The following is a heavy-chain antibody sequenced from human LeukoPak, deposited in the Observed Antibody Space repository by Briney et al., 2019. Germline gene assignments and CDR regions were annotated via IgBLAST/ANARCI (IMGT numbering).Heavy chain of an antibody. Sequence: SETLSLTCAVYGGSFSGHYCTWIRQAPGKGLEWIGEINYSGSTKYSLSLKSRVAMSVDTSKNQFALKLTSVTAADTGVYFCARHFRGIDVWGQGTTVSVSS. D-gene: IGHD3-3*02. CDR2: INYSGST. J-gene: IGHJ6*02. CDR1: GGSFSGHY. V-gene: IGHV4-34*01. CDR3: ARHFRGIDV.